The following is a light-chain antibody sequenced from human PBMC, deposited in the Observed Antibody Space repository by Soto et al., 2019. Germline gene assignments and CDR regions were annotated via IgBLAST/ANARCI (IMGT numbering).Light chain of an antibody. CDR1: QSISSW. V-gene: IGKV1-5*01. J-gene: IGKJ1*01. CDR3: QHYNSFWT. CDR2: DAF. Sequence: DIQMTQSPSTLSASVGDRVTITCRASQSISSWLAWYQQKPGKAPKLLVSDAFYLERGVPSRFSGSGSGTDFTLSISSPQSDDVETYYYQHYNSFWTFGQGTKVEI.